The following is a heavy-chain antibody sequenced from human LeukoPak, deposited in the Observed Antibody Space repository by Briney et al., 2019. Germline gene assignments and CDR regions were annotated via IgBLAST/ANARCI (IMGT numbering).Heavy chain of an antibody. CDR2: IYYSGST. Sequence: PSETLSLTCAVYGGSFSGYYWSWIRQPPGKGLEWIGYIYYSGSTYYNPSLKSRVTISVDTSKNQFSLKLSSVTAADTAVYYCARDPIRRRFLGTAMGSASLWGQGTLVTVSS. D-gene: IGHD5-18*01. J-gene: IGHJ4*02. CDR3: ARDPIRRRFLGTAMGSASL. V-gene: IGHV4-30-4*08. CDR1: GGSFSGYY.